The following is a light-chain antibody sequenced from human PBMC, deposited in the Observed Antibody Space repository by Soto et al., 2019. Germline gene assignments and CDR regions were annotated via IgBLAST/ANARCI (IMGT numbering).Light chain of an antibody. CDR2: AAS. CDR1: QSIGTY. Sequence: DIQMTQSPSSLSASVGDRVTITCRASQSIGTYLHWYQQKPGKAPKLLIYAASNLQSGVPSRFSGSGSGTDFTLTMNSLQPEDFATYYCQQGCSTPWTFGQGTKVDIK. V-gene: IGKV1-39*01. CDR3: QQGCSTPWT. J-gene: IGKJ1*01.